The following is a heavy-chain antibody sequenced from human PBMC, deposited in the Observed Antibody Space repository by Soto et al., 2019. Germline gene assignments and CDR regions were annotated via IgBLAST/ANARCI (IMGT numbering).Heavy chain of an antibody. CDR3: ARHHPTYYYYGMDV. J-gene: IGHJ6*02. Sequence: PSETLSLTCTVSGGSISRYYWSWIRQPPGKGLEWIGYIYYSGSTNYNPSLKSRVTISVDTSKNQFSLKLSSVTAADTAVYYCARHHPTYYYYGMDVWGQGTTVTVSS. CDR2: IYYSGST. CDR1: GGSISRYY. V-gene: IGHV4-59*08.